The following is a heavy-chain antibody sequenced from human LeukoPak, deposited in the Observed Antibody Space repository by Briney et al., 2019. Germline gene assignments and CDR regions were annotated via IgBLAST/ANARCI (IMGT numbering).Heavy chain of an antibody. CDR2: IDSYGSGT. D-gene: IGHD4-17*01. Sequence: PGGSLRLSCAASGFRFSSYWMHWVRQAPGKGLVWVSRIDSYGSGTTYADSVKGRFTISRDNAKNTLYLQMNSLSAEDTAIYYCVRDGGGDYPVDSWGQGTLVTVSS. CDR3: VRDGGGDYPVDS. V-gene: IGHV3-74*01. CDR1: GFRFSSYW. J-gene: IGHJ4*02.